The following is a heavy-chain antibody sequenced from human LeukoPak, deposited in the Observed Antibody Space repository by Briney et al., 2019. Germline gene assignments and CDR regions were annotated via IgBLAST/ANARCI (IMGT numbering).Heavy chain of an antibody. D-gene: IGHD6-19*01. Sequence: GGSLRLSRAASGFTFSNAWMSWVRQAPGKGLEWVGRMKSKTDGGTTDYAAPVKGRFTISRDDSKNTLYLQMNSLKTEDTAVYYCTTHYSSGWYAVDYWGQGTLVTVSS. J-gene: IGHJ4*02. CDR1: GFTFSNAW. CDR2: MKSKTDGGTT. V-gene: IGHV3-15*01. CDR3: TTHYSSGWYAVDY.